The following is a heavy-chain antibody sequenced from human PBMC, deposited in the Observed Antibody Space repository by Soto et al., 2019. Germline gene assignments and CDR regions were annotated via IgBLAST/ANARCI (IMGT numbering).Heavy chain of an antibody. Sequence: SGPTLVNPTQTLTLTCTFSGFSLSTSGEGVGWIRQPPGKALEWLGFIYWNDDKRYSPSLKSRLTITKDASENQVVLTMTNMDPVDTATYYCLHFSGYEQFDYWGQGTLVTVSS. D-gene: IGHD5-12*01. CDR1: GFSLSTSGEG. V-gene: IGHV2-5*01. CDR2: IYWNDDK. J-gene: IGHJ4*02. CDR3: LHFSGYEQFDY.